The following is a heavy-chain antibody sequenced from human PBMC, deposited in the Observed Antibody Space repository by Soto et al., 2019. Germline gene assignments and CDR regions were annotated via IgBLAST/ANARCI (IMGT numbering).Heavy chain of an antibody. V-gene: IGHV3-7*01. D-gene: IGHD1-26*01. CDR3: LTDYVGF. CDR2: IKPDGSEK. Sequence: EEQLVESGGGLVQPGDSLRLSCAVSGFTFSNYWMSWVRQAPGKGLQWVANIKPDGSEKYYVDSVKGRFTISRDNPKNALFLEMTTLRAEDTGIYYCLTDYVGFWGQGSLVTVSS. J-gene: IGHJ4*02. CDR1: GFTFSNYW.